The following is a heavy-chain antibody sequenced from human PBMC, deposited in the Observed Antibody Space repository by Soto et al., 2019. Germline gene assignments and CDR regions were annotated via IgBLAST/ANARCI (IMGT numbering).Heavy chain of an antibody. CDR3: ARDQNGINLLPPTDYGMDV. CDR1: GGTFSSYA. J-gene: IGHJ6*02. Sequence: SVKVSCKASGGTFSSYAISWVRQAPGQGLEWMGGIIPIFGTANYAQKFQGRVTITADESTSTAYMELSSLRSEDTAVYYCARDQNGINLLPPTDYGMDVWGQGTTV. V-gene: IGHV1-69*13. D-gene: IGHD2-8*01. CDR2: IIPIFGTA.